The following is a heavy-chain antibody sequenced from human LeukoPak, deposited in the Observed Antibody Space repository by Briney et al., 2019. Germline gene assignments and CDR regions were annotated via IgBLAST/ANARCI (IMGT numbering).Heavy chain of an antibody. V-gene: IGHV3-48*03. D-gene: IGHD2-2*01. CDR2: ITSSGNTI. J-gene: IGHJ3*02. CDR3: ARVGCSSTSCYVESEVHDAFDI. CDR1: GFTFSSYD. Sequence: PGGSLRLSCAASGFTFSSYDMNWVRQAPGKGLEWVSYITSSGNTIYYADSVKGRFTISRDNAKNSLYLQMNSLRAEDTAVYYCARVGCSSTSCYVESEVHDAFDIWGQGTMVTASS.